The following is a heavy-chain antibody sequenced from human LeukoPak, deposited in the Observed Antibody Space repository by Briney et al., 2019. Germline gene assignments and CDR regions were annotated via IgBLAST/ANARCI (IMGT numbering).Heavy chain of an antibody. Sequence: ASVKGSCKASGCTFSSYAISRVGQAPGQGLEWMGGIIPIFGTANYAQKFQGRVTITADESTSTAYMELSSLRSEDTAVYYCVRDTAMVHNWFDPWGQGTLVTVSS. CDR2: IIPIFGTA. D-gene: IGHD5-18*01. CDR1: GCTFSSYA. J-gene: IGHJ5*02. CDR3: VRDTAMVHNWFDP. V-gene: IGHV1-69*13.